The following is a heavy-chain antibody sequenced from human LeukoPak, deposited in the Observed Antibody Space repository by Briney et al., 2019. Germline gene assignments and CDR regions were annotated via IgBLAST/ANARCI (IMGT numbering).Heavy chain of an antibody. Sequence: GASVKVSCKASGYTFTGYYMHWVRQAPGQGLEWMGWINRNSGGTNYAQKFQGRVTMTRDTSISTAYMELSRLRSDDTAVYYCAREGRFSSSWYAHDAFDIWGQGTMVTVSS. CDR1: GYTFTGYY. V-gene: IGHV1-2*02. CDR3: AREGRFSSSWYAHDAFDI. CDR2: INRNSGGT. D-gene: IGHD6-13*01. J-gene: IGHJ3*02.